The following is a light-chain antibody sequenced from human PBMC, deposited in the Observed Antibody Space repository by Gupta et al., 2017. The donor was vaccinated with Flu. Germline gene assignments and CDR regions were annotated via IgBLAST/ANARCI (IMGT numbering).Light chain of an antibody. Sequence: DIQMTQSPSPLSASVGDRVTITCWESQDIRDDLGWYQQKPGKAPRRLIYSASTLQREVPSRFSGSGYGTDFTLTIRGLQPDHFATYYCRQHNNYPFTFGPGTKVDSK. CDR3: RQHNNYPFT. J-gene: IGKJ3*01. CDR2: SAS. CDR1: QDIRDD. V-gene: IGKV1-17*01.